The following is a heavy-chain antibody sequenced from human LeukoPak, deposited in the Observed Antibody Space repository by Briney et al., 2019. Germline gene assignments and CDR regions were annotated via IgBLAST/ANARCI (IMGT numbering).Heavy chain of an antibody. D-gene: IGHD2-2*01. Sequence: SETLSLTCTVSGGSISSGGYYWSWIRQHPGKGLEWIGYIYYSGSTYYNPSLKSRVTISVDTPRNQFSLKLSSVTAADTAVYYCARGPQCSSTSCYSEYFHHWGQGTLVTVSS. CDR3: ARGPQCSSTSCYSEYFHH. J-gene: IGHJ1*01. CDR1: GGSISSGGYY. V-gene: IGHV4-31*03. CDR2: IYYSGST.